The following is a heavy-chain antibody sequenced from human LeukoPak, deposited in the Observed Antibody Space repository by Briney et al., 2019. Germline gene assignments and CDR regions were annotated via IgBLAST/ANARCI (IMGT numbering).Heavy chain of an antibody. V-gene: IGHV3-33*01. CDR1: GFTFSSYG. J-gene: IGHJ6*02. CDR3: ARDNKGSSGWYVLRLPNCGMDV. Sequence: PSGRSLRLSCAASGFTFSSYGMHWVRQAPGKGLEWVAVIWYDGSNKYYADSVKGRFTISRDNSKNTLYLQMNSLRAEDTAVYYCARDNKGSSGWYVLRLPNCGMDVWGQGTTVTVSS. CDR2: IWYDGSNK. D-gene: IGHD6-19*01.